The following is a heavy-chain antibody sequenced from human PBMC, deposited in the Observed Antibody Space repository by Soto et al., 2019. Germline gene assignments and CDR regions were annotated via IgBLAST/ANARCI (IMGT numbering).Heavy chain of an antibody. CDR3: ARDTGDGTFDF. Sequence: SETLSLTCAVYGGSFSGYYWSWIRQPPGKGLEWIGEINHSGSTNYNPSLKSRVTISVDTSKNQFSLQLNSVTPEDTAVYYCARDTGDGTFDFWGQGTLVTVSS. V-gene: IGHV4-34*01. J-gene: IGHJ4*02. D-gene: IGHD7-27*01. CDR2: INHSGST. CDR1: GGSFSGYY.